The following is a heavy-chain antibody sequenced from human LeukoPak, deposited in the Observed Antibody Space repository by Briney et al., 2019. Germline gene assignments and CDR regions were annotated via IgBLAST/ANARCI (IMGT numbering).Heavy chain of an antibody. Sequence: GGSLRLSCAASGFTFSSYGMHWVRQAPGKGLEWVAVIWYDGSNKYYADPVKGRFTVSRDNSKNTLYLQMNSLRAEDTAVYYCARAKGVSTGYRPTDYWGQGTLVTVSS. CDR2: IWYDGSNK. D-gene: IGHD3-22*01. CDR3: ARAKGVSTGYRPTDY. CDR1: GFTFSSYG. V-gene: IGHV3-33*01. J-gene: IGHJ4*02.